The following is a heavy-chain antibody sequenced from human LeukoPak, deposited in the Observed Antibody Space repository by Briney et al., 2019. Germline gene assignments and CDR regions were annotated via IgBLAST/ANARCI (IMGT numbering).Heavy chain of an antibody. Sequence: ASVKVSCKASGGTFSSYAISWVRQAPGQGLEWMGGIIPIFGTANYAQKFQGRVTITTDESTSTAYMELSSLKSEDTAVYYCASTRRAGDPFWSGHPNWFDPWGQGTLVTVSS. CDR2: IIPIFGTA. CDR3: ASTRRAGDPFWSGHPNWFDP. V-gene: IGHV1-69*05. CDR1: GGTFSSYA. J-gene: IGHJ5*02. D-gene: IGHD3-3*01.